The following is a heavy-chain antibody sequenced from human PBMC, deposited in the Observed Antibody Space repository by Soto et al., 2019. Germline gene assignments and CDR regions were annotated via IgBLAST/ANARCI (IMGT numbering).Heavy chain of an antibody. Sequence: GGSRRLSRAASGFTFGSYCLSWVREAPGNGLEWLATIKMDACEKQDVDSVKGRFTMSIDNAKNSLYLQMDSLSAEDTAVYCCATDSRYGSGRPVNHYVDYCGHATLVTVSS. D-gene: IGHD3-10*01. CDR1: GFTFGSYC. J-gene: IGHJ4*01. CDR2: IKMDACEK. V-gene: IGHV3-7*04. CDR3: ATDSRYGSGRPVNHYVDY.